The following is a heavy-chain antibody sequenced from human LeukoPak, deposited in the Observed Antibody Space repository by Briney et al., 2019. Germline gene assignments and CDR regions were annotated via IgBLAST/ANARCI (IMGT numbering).Heavy chain of an antibody. V-gene: IGHV4-31*02. J-gene: IGHJ5*02. CDR3: ARAYGDYWFDP. CDR1: GFTFSSYA. D-gene: IGHD4-17*01. CDR2: IYYSGST. Sequence: LRLSCAASGFTFSSYAMSWVRQAPGKGLEWIGYIYYSGSTYYNPSLKSRVTISVDTSKNQFPLKLSSVTAADTAVYYCARAYGDYWFDPWGQGTLVTVSS.